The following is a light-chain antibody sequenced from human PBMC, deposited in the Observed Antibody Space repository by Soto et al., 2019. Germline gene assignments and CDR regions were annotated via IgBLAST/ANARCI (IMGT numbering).Light chain of an antibody. CDR3: CSYAGSYTYV. CDR1: SSDVGGSNY. CDR2: DVS. Sequence: QSALTQPRSVSGSPGQSVTISCTGTSSDVGGSNYVSWYQQHPGRAPKVMIYDVSKRPSGVPDRFSGSKSGNTASLTISGLQAEDEADYYCCSYAGSYTYVFGTGTKVTVL. J-gene: IGLJ1*01. V-gene: IGLV2-11*01.